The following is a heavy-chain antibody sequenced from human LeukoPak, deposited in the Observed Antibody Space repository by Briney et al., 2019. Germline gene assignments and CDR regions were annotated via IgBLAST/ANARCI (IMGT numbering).Heavy chain of an antibody. J-gene: IGHJ4*02. CDR3: ARAYYDFWSGYSENYFDY. CDR2: ISYDGSNK. D-gene: IGHD3-3*01. CDR1: GFTFSSYA. V-gene: IGHV3-30-3*01. Sequence: GGSLRLSCAASGFTFSSYAMHWVRQAPGKGLEWVAVISYDGSNKYYADSVKGRFTISRDNSKNTLYLQMNSLRAEDTAVYYCARAYYDFWSGYSENYFDYWGQGTLVTVSS.